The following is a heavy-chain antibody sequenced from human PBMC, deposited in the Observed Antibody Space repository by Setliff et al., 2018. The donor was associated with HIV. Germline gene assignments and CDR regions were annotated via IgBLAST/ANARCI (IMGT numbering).Heavy chain of an antibody. Sequence: SETLSLTCTVSGGPISHYYWSWIRQPPGKGLEWIGYLYNSGDTKYNHSLKSRVAMSVATSKNQFSLELTSVSVADTAVYYCALWGYSNAGGFDYWGQGALVTVSS. D-gene: IGHD5-12*01. CDR3: ALWGYSNAGGFDY. CDR1: GGPISHYY. V-gene: IGHV4-59*08. J-gene: IGHJ4*02. CDR2: LYNSGDT.